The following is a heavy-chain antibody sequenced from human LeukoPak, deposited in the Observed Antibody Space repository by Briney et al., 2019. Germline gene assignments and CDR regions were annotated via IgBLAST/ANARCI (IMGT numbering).Heavy chain of an antibody. D-gene: IGHD3-22*01. CDR2: INHSGST. CDR1: GGSFSGYY. V-gene: IGHV4-34*01. Sequence: SETLSLTCAVYGGSFSGYYWSWIRQLPGKGLEWIGEINHSGSTNYNPSLKSRVTISVDTSKNQFSLKLSSVTAADTAVYYCARGRVYYYDSSGYSDYWGQGTLVTVSS. CDR3: ARGRVYYYDSSGYSDY. J-gene: IGHJ4*02.